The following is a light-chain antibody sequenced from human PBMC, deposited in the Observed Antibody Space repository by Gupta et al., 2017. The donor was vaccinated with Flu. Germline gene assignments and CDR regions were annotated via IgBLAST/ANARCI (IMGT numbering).Light chain of an antibody. V-gene: IGLV3-21*02. CDR1: NIGSKS. J-gene: IGLJ2*01. CDR2: DDT. CDR3: QVWDSSSDHPVV. Sequence: GNNIGSKSVHWYQQRPGQAPVLVVFDDTDQPPGIPARLSGSNSGDTAALTIVRVEAGDDADYYCQVWDSSSDHPVVFGGGTKLAVL.